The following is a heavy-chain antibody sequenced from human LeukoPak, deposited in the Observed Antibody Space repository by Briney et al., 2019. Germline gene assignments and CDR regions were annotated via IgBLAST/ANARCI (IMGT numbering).Heavy chain of an antibody. J-gene: IGHJ4*02. CDR3: ARVTYYDFWSGYPGGGYYFDY. D-gene: IGHD3-3*01. CDR1: GYTFTSYG. V-gene: IGHV1-18*01. Sequence: ASVKVSCKASGYTFTSYGISWVRQVPGQGLEWMGWISAYNGNTNYAQKLQGRVTMTTDTSTSTAYMELRSLRSDDTAVYYCARVTYYDFWSGYPGGGYYFDYWGQGTLVTVSS. CDR2: ISAYNGNT.